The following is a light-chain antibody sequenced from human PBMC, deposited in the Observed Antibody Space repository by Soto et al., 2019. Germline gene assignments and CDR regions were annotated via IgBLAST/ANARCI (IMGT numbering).Light chain of an antibody. Sequence: QLVLTQSSSASASLGASVKLTCTLNSGHSSYAIAWHQQQPEKGPRYLMKVNSDGSHNKGDGIPDRFSGSSSGAERYLTISSLQSEDEADYYCQTWGTGINVVFGGGTKVTVL. J-gene: IGLJ2*01. V-gene: IGLV4-69*02. CDR2: VNSDGSH. CDR3: QTWGTGINVV. CDR1: SGHSSYA.